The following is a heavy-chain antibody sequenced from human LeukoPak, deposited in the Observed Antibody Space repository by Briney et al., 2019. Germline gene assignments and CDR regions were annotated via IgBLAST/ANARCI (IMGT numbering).Heavy chain of an antibody. CDR1: GGSISSSSYY. V-gene: IGHV4-39*01. CDR3: ARQQSSYGDFNNWFDP. CDR2: IYYSGST. Sequence: SETLSLTCTVSGGSISSSSYYWGWIRQPPGKGLEWIVSIYYSGSTYYNPPLKSRVTISVDTSKNQFSLKLSSVTAADTAVYYCARQQSSYGDFNNWFDPWGRETLVTVSS. D-gene: IGHD4-17*01. J-gene: IGHJ5*02.